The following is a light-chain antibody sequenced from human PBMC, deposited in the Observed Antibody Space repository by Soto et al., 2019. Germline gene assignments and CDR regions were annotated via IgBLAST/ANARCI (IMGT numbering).Light chain of an antibody. CDR3: QKYGISPRA. V-gene: IGKV3-20*01. J-gene: IGKJ1*01. Sequence: ESVLTQSPGTLSLSPGERATLSCRASQSVTSSYLAWYQQKPGQAPRLLIYGASSGATGIPDRFSGSGSVTDFTITISRLDPEDFAVYYCQKYGISPRAFGQGTKVEIK. CDR1: QSVTSSY. CDR2: GAS.